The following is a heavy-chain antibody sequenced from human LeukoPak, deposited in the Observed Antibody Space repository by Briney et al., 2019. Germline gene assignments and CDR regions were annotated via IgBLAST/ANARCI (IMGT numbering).Heavy chain of an antibody. V-gene: IGHV1-69*13. CDR1: GGTFSSYA. D-gene: IGHD3-3*01. Sequence: SVKVSCKASGGTFSSYAISWVRQAPGQGLEWMGGIIPIFGTANYAQKFQGRVTITADESTSTAYMELSSLRSEDTAVYYCARALGSLEWLLAFDYWGQGTPVTVSS. CDR2: IIPIFGTA. CDR3: ARALGSLEWLLAFDY. J-gene: IGHJ4*02.